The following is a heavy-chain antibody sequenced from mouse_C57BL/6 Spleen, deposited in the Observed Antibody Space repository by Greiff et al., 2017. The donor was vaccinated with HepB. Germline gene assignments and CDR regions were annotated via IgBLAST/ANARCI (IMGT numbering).Heavy chain of an antibody. CDR3: ARPPHYYGSPWFAY. V-gene: IGHV5-17*01. J-gene: IGHJ3*01. D-gene: IGHD1-1*01. CDR1: GFTFSDYG. CDR2: ISSGSSTI. Sequence: EVQGVESGGGLVKPGGSLKLSCAASGFTFSDYGMHWVRQAPEKGLEWVAYISSGSSTIYYADTVKGRFTISRDNAKNTLFLQMTSLRSEDTAMYYCARPPHYYGSPWFAYWGQGTLVTVSA.